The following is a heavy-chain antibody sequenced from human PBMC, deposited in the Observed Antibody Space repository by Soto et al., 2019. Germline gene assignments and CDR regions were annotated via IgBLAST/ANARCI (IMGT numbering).Heavy chain of an antibody. Sequence: SVKVSCKASGGTFSSYAISWVRQAPGQGLEWMGGIIPIFGTANYAQKFQGRVTITADESTSTAYMELSSLRSEDTAVYYCASLYSSSWYGWQGYYGMDVWGQGTTVTVSS. J-gene: IGHJ6*02. CDR1: GGTFSSYA. CDR2: IIPIFGTA. V-gene: IGHV1-69*13. D-gene: IGHD6-13*01. CDR3: ASLYSSSWYGWQGYYGMDV.